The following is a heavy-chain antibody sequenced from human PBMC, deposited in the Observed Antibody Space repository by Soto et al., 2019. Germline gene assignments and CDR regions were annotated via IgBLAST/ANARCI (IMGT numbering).Heavy chain of an antibody. CDR2: IYHSGST. J-gene: IGHJ3*02. CDR1: GGSISSGGYS. Sequence: SETLSLTCAVSGGSISSGGYSWSWIRQPPGKGLEWIGYIYHSGSTYYNPSLKSRVTISVDRSKNQFSLKLSSVAAADTAVYYCARQPFTMAMNAFDIWGQGTMVTVSS. V-gene: IGHV4-30-2*01. CDR3: ARQPFTMAMNAFDI. D-gene: IGHD3-10*01.